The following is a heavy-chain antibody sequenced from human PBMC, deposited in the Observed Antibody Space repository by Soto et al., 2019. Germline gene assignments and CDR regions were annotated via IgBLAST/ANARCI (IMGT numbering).Heavy chain of an antibody. D-gene: IGHD3-22*01. CDR2: ISPYDGNT. CDR3: ARGGYYDSSGSRNYHYYGMIV. V-gene: IGHV1-18*01. J-gene: IGHJ6*01. Sequence: QVPLVQSGGEVKKPGASVKVSCKASGYTFSSYGINWVRQAPGQGLEWLGWISPYDGNTKYAQILQGRVSMTTDTSTLTAYMEVRSLRYDDTAVYYCARGGYYDSSGSRNYHYYGMIVWGQGTTVTVSS. CDR1: GYTFSSYG.